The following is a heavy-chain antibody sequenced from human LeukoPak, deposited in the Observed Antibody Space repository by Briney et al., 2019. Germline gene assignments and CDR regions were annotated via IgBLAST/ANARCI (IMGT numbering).Heavy chain of an antibody. CDR2: VDPEDGET. CDR1: GYTFTDYY. CDR3: HMGTSEDFDY. Sequence: GASVKVSCKASGYTFTDYYMHWVQQAPGKELEWMGRVDPEDGETIYAEKFQGRVTITADTSTDTAYMELSSLRSEDTAVYYCHMGTSEDFDYWGQGTLVTVSS. J-gene: IGHJ4*02. D-gene: IGHD7-27*01. V-gene: IGHV1-69-2*01.